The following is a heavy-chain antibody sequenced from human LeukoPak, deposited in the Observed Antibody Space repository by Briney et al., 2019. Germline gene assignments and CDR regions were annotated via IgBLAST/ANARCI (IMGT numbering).Heavy chain of an antibody. D-gene: IGHD3-3*01. CDR3: ARARRITIFGVVIADAFDI. J-gene: IGHJ3*02. CDR2: INPSGGNT. Sequence: GASVKVSCKASGYTFTSYYMHWVRQAPGQGLEWMGIINPSGGNTSYAQKFQGRVTMTRNTSISTAYMELSSLRSEDTAVYYCARARRITIFGVVIADAFDIWGQGTMVTVSS. CDR1: GYTFTSYY. V-gene: IGHV1-46*01.